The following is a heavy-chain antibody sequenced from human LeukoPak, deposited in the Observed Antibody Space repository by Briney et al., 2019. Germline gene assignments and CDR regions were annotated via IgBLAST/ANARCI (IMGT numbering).Heavy chain of an antibody. V-gene: IGHV3-30-3*01. CDR3: ARSGIYGDYGSYFDY. CDR1: GFTFSSYA. D-gene: IGHD4-17*01. Sequence: GGSLRLSCAASGFTFSSYAMHWVRQAPGKGLEWAAVISYDGSNKYYADSVKGRFTISRDNSKNTLYLQMNSLRAEDTAVYYCARSGIYGDYGSYFDYWGQGTLVTVSS. CDR2: ISYDGSNK. J-gene: IGHJ4*02.